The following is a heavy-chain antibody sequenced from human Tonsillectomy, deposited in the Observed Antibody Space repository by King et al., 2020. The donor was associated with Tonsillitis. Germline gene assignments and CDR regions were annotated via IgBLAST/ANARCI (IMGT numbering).Heavy chain of an antibody. V-gene: IGHV4-59*11. Sequence: VQLQESGPGLVKPSETLSLTCTVSGGSISTHYWSWIRQPPGKGLEWIGYIYYSGSSNYNPSLKSRVTISVDTSKNQFSLKLSSVTAADTAVYYCAMGTYYYGSGSYYPHINYFDYWGQGTLVTVSS. CDR2: IYYSGSS. CDR3: AMGTYYYGSGSYYPHINYFDY. J-gene: IGHJ4*02. CDR1: GGSISTHY. D-gene: IGHD3-10*01.